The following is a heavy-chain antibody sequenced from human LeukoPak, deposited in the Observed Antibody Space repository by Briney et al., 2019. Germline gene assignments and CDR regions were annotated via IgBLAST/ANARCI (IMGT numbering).Heavy chain of an antibody. D-gene: IGHD3-10*01. CDR3: AKDTRPSLWFGELMGDY. J-gene: IGHJ4*02. CDR1: GFTFSSYG. V-gene: IGHV3-30*02. CDR2: IRYDGSNK. Sequence: AGGPLRLSCAASGFTFSSYGMHWVRQAPGKGLEWVAFIRYDGSNKYYADSVQGRFTISRDNSKNTLYLQMNSLRAEDTAVYYCAKDTRPSLWFGELMGDYWGQGTLVTVSS.